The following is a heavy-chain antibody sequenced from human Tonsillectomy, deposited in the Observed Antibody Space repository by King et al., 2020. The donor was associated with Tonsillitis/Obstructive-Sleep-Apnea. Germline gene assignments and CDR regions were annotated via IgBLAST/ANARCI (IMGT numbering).Heavy chain of an antibody. J-gene: IGHJ4*02. CDR2: ISYDGGKK. V-gene: IGHV3-30*04. CDR3: ARDSARYDILTGYYGNYFDY. D-gene: IGHD3-9*01. Sequence: VQLVESGGGVVQPGRSLRLSCVGSGFTSNKFVMHWVRQAPGKGLEWVAVISYDGGKKSYADSVKGRFTVSRDNYKNTLYLQMNSLRAEDTAVYFCARDSARYDILTGYYGNYFDYWGQGTLVTVSS. CDR1: GFTSNKFV.